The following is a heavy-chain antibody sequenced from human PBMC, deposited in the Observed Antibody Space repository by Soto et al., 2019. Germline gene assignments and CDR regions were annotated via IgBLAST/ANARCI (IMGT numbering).Heavy chain of an antibody. CDR3: ARDEVTYCSNTSCYTGWFDS. Sequence: RASVKVSCKASGGTFSSYAISWVRQAPGQGLEWMGGIIPIFGTANYAQKFQGRVTITTDASTSTAYMELSSLRSEDTAVYYCARDEVTYCSNTSCYTGWFDSWGQGTLVTVSS. D-gene: IGHD2-2*02. CDR2: IIPIFGTA. J-gene: IGHJ5*01. V-gene: IGHV1-69*05. CDR1: GGTFSSYA.